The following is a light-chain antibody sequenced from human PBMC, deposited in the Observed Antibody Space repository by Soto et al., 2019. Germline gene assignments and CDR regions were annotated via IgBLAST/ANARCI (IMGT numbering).Light chain of an antibody. CDR3: KQYDSVPRT. J-gene: IGKJ1*01. CDR2: RAS. CDR1: QTISSTY. Sequence: EIVLTQSPGTLSLSPGERATLSCRASQTISSTYLSWYQQKPGQAPRLLIYRASIRATGVPDKFSGSGSGTDFTLTISRLEPEDFAVYYCKQYDSVPRTFGQGTKVDIK. V-gene: IGKV3-20*01.